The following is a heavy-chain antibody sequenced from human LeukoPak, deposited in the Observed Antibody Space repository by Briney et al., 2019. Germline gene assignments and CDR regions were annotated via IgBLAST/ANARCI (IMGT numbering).Heavy chain of an antibody. J-gene: IGHJ4*02. CDR3: ASLYGDYGAYYFDY. CDR2: IYYSGST. D-gene: IGHD4-17*01. Sequence: TSETLSLTCTVSGGSISSYYWSWIRQPPGKGLEWIGYIYYSGSTNYNPSLKSRVTISVDTSKNQFSLKLSSVTAADTAVYYCASLYGDYGAYYFDYWGQGTLVTVSS. V-gene: IGHV4-59*12. CDR1: GGSISSYY.